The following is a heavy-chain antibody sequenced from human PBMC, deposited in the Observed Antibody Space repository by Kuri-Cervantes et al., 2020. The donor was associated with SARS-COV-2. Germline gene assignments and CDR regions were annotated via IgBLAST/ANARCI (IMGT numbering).Heavy chain of an antibody. CDR2: IKKDETEK. Sequence: GESLKISCAASGFSFSSYWMSWVRQAPGKGLEWVATIKKDETEKYYVDSVKGRFTISRDNSKNTLYLQMNSLRAEDTAVYYCAKDQHGIVVVVAAIDYWGQGTLVTVSS. V-gene: IGHV3-7*01. CDR3: AKDQHGIVVVVAAIDY. J-gene: IGHJ4*02. CDR1: GFSFSSYW. D-gene: IGHD2-15*01.